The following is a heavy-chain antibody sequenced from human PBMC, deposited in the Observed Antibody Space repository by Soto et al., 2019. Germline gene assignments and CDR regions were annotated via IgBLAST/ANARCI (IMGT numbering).Heavy chain of an antibody. CDR3: ARDLKGGRSSGFGFDP. D-gene: IGHD6-6*01. J-gene: IGHJ5*02. CDR2: IIPIFGTA. CDR1: GGTFSSYA. Sequence: QVQLVQSGAEVKKPGSSVKFSCKASGGTFSSYAISWVRQAPGQGLEGMGGIIPIFGTANYAQKFQGRVTITADKSTSTAYMELSSLRSEDTDEYSCARDLKGGRSSGFGFDPWGQGTLVTVSS. V-gene: IGHV1-69*06.